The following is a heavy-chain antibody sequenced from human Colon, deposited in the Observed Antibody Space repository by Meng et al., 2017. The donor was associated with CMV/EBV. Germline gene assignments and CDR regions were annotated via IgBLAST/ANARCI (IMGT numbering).Heavy chain of an antibody. Sequence: VTLVESGGGLGQPGGSLRLSCAASGFTVSNSYMSWVRQAPGKGLEWVSALYSGGITYYADSVKGRFAISADNSKNTLYLQMDGLRAEDTAVYYCARQVSSSSTYVSWGQGTLVTVSS. V-gene: IGHV3-66*04. CDR1: GFTVSNSY. CDR2: LYSGGIT. J-gene: IGHJ5*02. CDR3: ARQVSSSSTYVS. D-gene: IGHD2-2*01.